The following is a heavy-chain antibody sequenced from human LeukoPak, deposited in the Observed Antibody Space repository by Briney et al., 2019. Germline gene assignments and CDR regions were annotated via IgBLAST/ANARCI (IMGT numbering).Heavy chain of an antibody. CDR1: GFTFDDYG. V-gene: IGHV3-20*04. D-gene: IGHD5-12*01. Sequence: GGSLRLSCAASGFTFDDYGMSWVRQAPGKGLEWVSGINWNGGSTGYADSVKGRFTISRDNSKNTLYLQMNSLRAEDTAVYYCAKDRGYSGYRTGTFDYWGQGTLVTVSS. CDR2: INWNGGST. CDR3: AKDRGYSGYRTGTFDY. J-gene: IGHJ4*02.